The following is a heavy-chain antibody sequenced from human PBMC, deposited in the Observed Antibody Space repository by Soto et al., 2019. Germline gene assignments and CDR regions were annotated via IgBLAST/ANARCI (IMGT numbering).Heavy chain of an antibody. CDR1: GFSFAANYW. V-gene: IGHV5-51*01. J-gene: IGHJ4*01. CDR3: TRRNHVGVATADDFDY. Sequence: GESLKISCKAPGFSFAANYWMAWARPMPGKGLDWMGIIVHRDSNILSSPSVQGQVTISVDNSITTAYLQWSSLTDSDTAIHSCTRRNHVGVATADDFDYWGK. CDR2: IVHRDSNI. D-gene: IGHD5-12*01.